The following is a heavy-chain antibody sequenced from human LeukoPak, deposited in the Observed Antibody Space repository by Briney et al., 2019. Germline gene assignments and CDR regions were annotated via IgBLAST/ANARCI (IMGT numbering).Heavy chain of an antibody. V-gene: IGHV4-34*12. CDR2: IIHTGTT. CDR3: ARRGNYIDH. Sequence: SETLSLTCAVYGGSFSGYSWSWLRQSPGKGLEWIGEIIHTGTTTYNPSLASRVTVSIDTSNNQFSLTLTSVTAADTAVYYCARRGNYIDHWGQGALVTVSS. J-gene: IGHJ4*02. CDR1: GGSFSGYS.